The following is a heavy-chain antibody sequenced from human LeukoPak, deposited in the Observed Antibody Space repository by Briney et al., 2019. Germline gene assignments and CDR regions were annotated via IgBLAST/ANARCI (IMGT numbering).Heavy chain of an antibody. CDR2: INHSGST. J-gene: IGHJ3*02. CDR3: AGIAVAASSPAFDI. CDR1: GGSFGGYY. D-gene: IGHD6-19*01. V-gene: IGHV4-34*01. Sequence: PSETLSLTCAVYGGSFGGYYWSWIRQPPGKGLEWIGEINHSGSTNYNPSLKSRVTISVDTSKNQFSLKLSSVTAADTAVYYCAGIAVAASSPAFDIWGQGTMVTVSS.